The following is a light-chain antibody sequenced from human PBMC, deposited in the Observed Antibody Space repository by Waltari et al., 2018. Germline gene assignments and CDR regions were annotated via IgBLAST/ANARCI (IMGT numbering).Light chain of an antibody. CDR1: SSDVGSYNL. CDR2: EDS. CDR3: FSYAGLSTFV. V-gene: IGLV2-23*02. Sequence: SALTQPASVSGSPGQSITISCTGTSSDVGSYNLVSWYQHHPGTVPKLMIYEDSQRPSGVSNRFSGSKSANTASLTISGLQAEDEADYYCFSYAGLSTFVFGTGTKVTVL. J-gene: IGLJ1*01.